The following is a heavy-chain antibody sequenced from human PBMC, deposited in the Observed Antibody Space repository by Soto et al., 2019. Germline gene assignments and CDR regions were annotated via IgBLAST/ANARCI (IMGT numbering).Heavy chain of an antibody. V-gene: IGHV4-31*03. D-gene: IGHD3-22*01. CDR2: IYYSGST. Sequence: SETLSLTCTVSGGSISSGGYYWSWIRQHPGKGLEWIVYIYYSGSTYYNPSLKSRVTISVDTSKNQISLKLNSVTAADTAVYYCARDYYYDSRGHPGAYYYGMDVWGQGTTVTVSS. CDR3: ARDYYYDSRGHPGAYYYGMDV. J-gene: IGHJ6*02. CDR1: GGSISSGGYY.